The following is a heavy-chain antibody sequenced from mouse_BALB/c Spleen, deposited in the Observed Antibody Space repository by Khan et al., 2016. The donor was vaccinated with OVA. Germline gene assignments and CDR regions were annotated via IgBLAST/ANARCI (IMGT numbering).Heavy chain of an antibody. Sequence: EVQLQESGGDLVKPGGSLKLSCAASGFTFSNYGMSWVRQIPDKRLEWVATINSDGTYTYYPDSVKGRFTISRNTARKPLYLEMSSLKSADTAMYYCASHLNGSFAYWGQGTLVTVSA. J-gene: IGHJ3*01. CDR3: ASHLNGSFAY. CDR2: INSDGTYT. CDR1: GFTFSNYG. V-gene: IGHV5-6*01.